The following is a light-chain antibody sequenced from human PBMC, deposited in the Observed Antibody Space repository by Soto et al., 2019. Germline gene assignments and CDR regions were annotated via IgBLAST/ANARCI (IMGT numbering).Light chain of an antibody. CDR3: HQRSNWPPFT. V-gene: IGKV3-11*01. CDR1: QSISNF. CDR2: DAS. J-gene: IGKJ4*01. Sequence: EIVLTQSPATLSLSPGERATLSCRASQSISNFLAWYQQKPGQPPRLLIYDASKRATDIPDRFIGSGSGPDFTLTISSLEPEDFAIYYCHQRSNWPPFTFGGGTKVEI.